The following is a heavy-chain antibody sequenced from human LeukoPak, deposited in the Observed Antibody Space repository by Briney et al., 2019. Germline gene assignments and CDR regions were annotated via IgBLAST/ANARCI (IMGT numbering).Heavy chain of an antibody. Sequence: SETLSLTCTVSGGSISSYYWSWIRQPPGKGLEWIGYIYYSGSTNYNPSLKSRVTISVDTSKNQFSLKPSSVTAADTAVYYCATGRGYYYYMDVWGKGTTVTVSS. CDR1: GGSISSYY. CDR3: ATGRGYYYYMDV. J-gene: IGHJ6*03. CDR2: IYYSGST. V-gene: IGHV4-59*01. D-gene: IGHD3-10*01.